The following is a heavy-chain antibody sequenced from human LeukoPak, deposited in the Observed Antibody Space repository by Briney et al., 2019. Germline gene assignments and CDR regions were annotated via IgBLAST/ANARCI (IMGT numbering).Heavy chain of an antibody. CDR2: INPSGGST. D-gene: IGHD4-17*01. CDR3: ARDVNTVGYFDL. Sequence: GASVKVSCKASGYTFTSSYIHWVRQAPGQGLEWMGIINPSGGSTSYAQKFQGRVTMTRDTSTSTVYMELSSLRSEDTAVYYCARDVNTVGYFDLWGRGSLVTVSS. V-gene: IGHV1-46*01. J-gene: IGHJ2*01. CDR1: GYTFTSSY.